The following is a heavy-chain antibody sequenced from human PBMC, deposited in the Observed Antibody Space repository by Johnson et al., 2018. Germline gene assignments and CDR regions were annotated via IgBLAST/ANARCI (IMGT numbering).Heavy chain of an antibody. J-gene: IGHJ1*01. CDR3: AKARGVPAADRVEYFQH. CDR2: ITGSGGST. Sequence: VQLVQSGGGLVQPGGSLRLSCAASGFTFSSYAMSWVRQAPGKGLEWVSAITGSGGSTYHADSVKGRFTISRDNSKTTLYLQMNSLRVDDTAVYYCAKARGVPAADRVEYFQHWGQGTLVTVSS. V-gene: IGHV3-23*04. CDR1: GFTFSSYA. D-gene: IGHD2-2*01.